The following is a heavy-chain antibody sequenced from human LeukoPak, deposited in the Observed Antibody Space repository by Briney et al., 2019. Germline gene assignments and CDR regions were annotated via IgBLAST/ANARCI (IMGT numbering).Heavy chain of an antibody. Sequence: SETLSLTCTVSGYSISSGYYWGWIRQPPGKGLEWIGEINHSGSTNYNPSLKSRVTISVDTSKNQFSLKLSSVTAADTAVYYCARGGGTYYHYYYMDVWGKGTTVTVSS. CDR1: GYSISSGYY. V-gene: IGHV4-38-2*02. CDR3: ARGGGTYYHYYYMDV. D-gene: IGHD1-26*01. CDR2: INHSGST. J-gene: IGHJ6*03.